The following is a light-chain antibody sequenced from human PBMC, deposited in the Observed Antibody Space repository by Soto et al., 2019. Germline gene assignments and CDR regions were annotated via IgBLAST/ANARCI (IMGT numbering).Light chain of an antibody. Sequence: DIQMTQSPSSLSASVGDRVTITCRASQSIGTYLNWYLQKPGKAPQLLIHAASSFQTGVPSRFRGCGCVSEFTLAISSLQTEDFASFYCQQSFCTSPTFGQGTKLVIK. CDR1: QSIGTY. CDR2: AAS. V-gene: IGKV1-39*01. CDR3: QQSFCTSPT. J-gene: IGKJ2*01.